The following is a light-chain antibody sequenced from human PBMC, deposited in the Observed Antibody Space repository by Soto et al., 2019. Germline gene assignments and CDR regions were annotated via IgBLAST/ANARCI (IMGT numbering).Light chain of an antibody. Sequence: QSVLTQPASVSGSPGQSITISCTGSGSDIGAYNYVSWYQQHPGKDPKLLIHGVTRRPSGVSSRFSASKSAYTASLTISGLQAEDEANYSCSSFTTSYFYVFGPGTKVTVL. CDR1: GSDIGAYNY. V-gene: IGLV2-14*01. CDR3: SSFTTSYFYV. CDR2: GVT. J-gene: IGLJ1*01.